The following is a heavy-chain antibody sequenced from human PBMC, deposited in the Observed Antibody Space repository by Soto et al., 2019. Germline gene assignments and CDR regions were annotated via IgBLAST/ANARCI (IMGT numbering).Heavy chain of an antibody. CDR2: IKQDGSEI. CDR3: ARLRGDYFDN. Sequence: PXXSLRLSFAASGFTFSTYWMTWVRQAPGKGLEWLANIKQDGSEIHSLDGRFAISRDNAKNSLYLQMSSLRAEDTAVYYCARLRGDYFDNWGQGTLVTVSS. CDR1: GFTFSTYW. V-gene: IGHV3-7*01. J-gene: IGHJ4*02.